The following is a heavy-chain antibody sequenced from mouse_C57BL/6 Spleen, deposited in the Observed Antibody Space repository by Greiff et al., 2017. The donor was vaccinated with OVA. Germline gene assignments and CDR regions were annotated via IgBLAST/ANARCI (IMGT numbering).Heavy chain of an antibody. J-gene: IGHJ4*01. CDR1: GFTFSDYY. CDR3: ARDPLYYAMDY. CDR2: INYDGSST. V-gene: IGHV5-16*01. Sequence: EVQLVESEGGLVRPGSSMKLSCTASGFTFSDYYMAWVRQVPEKGLEWVANINYDGSSTYYLDSLKSRFIISRDNAKNILYLQMSSLKSEDTATYYCARDPLYYAMDYWGQGTSVTVSS.